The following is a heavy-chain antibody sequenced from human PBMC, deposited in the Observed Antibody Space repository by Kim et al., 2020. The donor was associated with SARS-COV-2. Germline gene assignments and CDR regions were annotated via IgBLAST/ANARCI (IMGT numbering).Heavy chain of an antibody. CDR3: TRVKGYSGNGYFDY. CDR1: GFAFSTYD. D-gene: IGHD5-12*01. V-gene: IGHV3-13*01. J-gene: IGHJ4*02. Sequence: GGSLRLSCAASGFAFSTYDMHWVRHRAGEGLEWVSTIGTTANTYYRGPVEGRFTISRDDAKNALYLQMDSLRAEDTAVYYCTRVKGYSGNGYFDYWGQGILVTVSS. CDR2: IGTTANT.